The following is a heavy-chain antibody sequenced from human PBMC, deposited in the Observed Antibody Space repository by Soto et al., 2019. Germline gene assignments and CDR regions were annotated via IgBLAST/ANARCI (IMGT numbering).Heavy chain of an antibody. CDR1: GGSISSSNR. CDR2: IYHSGST. J-gene: IGHJ4*02. D-gene: IGHD2-21*01. CDR3: ARVRGARRTHFDY. V-gene: IGHV4-4*02. Sequence: SETLSLTCAVSGGSISSSNRWSWVRQPPGKGLEWIGEIYHSGSTNYNPSLKSRVTISVDKSKNQFSLKLSSVTAADTAVYYCARVRGARRTHFDYWGQGTLVTVSS.